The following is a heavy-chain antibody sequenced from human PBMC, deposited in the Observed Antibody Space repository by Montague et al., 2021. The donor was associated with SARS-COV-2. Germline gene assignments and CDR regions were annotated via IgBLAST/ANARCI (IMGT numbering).Heavy chain of an antibody. J-gene: IGHJ4*02. V-gene: IGHV3-74*01. CDR3: VRDKGTHRILDY. D-gene: IGHD1-14*01. CDR1: GFAFNNYW. CDR2: IKFDGTVI. Sequence: SRNLSWAASGFAFNNYWMHWVRQAPGKGLVWVSRIKFDGTVIHYADSVEGRFTISRDNAKNTLYLQINSLRVEETAVYYCVRDKGTHRILDYWGQGILVTVSS.